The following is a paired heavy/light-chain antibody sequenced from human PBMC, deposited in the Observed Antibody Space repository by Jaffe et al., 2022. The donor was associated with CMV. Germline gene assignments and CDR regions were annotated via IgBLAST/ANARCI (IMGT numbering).Heavy chain of an antibody. Sequence: QVQLQESGPGLVKPSGTLSLTCSVSGDSIISSIWWTWVRQPPGKGLEWIGEVYHNGNTKYNPSLKSRVTMSVDKPKNQFSLNMSSVTAADTAMYYCARSDYVWGDYRPPAYFDYWGPGSLVTVSS. CDR2: VYHNGNT. CDR3: ARSDYVWGDYRPPAYFDY. D-gene: IGHD3-16*02. CDR1: GDSIISSIW. V-gene: IGHV4-4*02. J-gene: IGHJ4*02.
Light chain of an antibody. CDR3: GSWDSSLTIGV. J-gene: IGLJ2*01. CDR2: DNN. V-gene: IGLV1-51*01. CDR1: NSNIANNY. Sequence: QSVLTQPPSVSAAPGQKVTISCSGSNSNIANNYVSWYQKFPGTAPKLLIFDNNQRPSGIPDRFSGSKSGTSATLVITGLQTGDEADYWCGSWDSSLTIGVFGGGTKVTVL.